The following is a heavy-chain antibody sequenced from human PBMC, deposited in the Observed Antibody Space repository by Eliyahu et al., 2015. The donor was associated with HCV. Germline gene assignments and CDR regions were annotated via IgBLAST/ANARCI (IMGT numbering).Heavy chain of an antibody. CDR1: GFXFSSYA. Sequence: EVQLLESGGGLVQPGGSLRLSCAASGFXFSSYAMTWVRQAPGKGLEWVSSISTSGRSTYYADSVKGRFTISRDDSKNTLYLQMNGLRAEDTALYYCATGKSGYASDWYDYWGQGTQVTVSS. J-gene: IGHJ4*02. D-gene: IGHD6-19*01. CDR3: ATGKSGYASDWYDY. V-gene: IGHV3-23*01. CDR2: ISTSGRST.